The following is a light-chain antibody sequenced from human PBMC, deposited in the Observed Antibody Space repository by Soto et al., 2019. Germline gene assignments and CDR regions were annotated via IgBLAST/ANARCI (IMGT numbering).Light chain of an antibody. V-gene: IGLV2-23*02. Sequence: QSALTQPASVSGSPGQSITISCTGTTSDVGTYNLVSWYQHHPGKAPQLIIFEVTKRPSGVSDRFSGPKSGNTASLTISGLLGEDEADYYCCSFAGRSPPTSVFGTGTKVTVL. CDR1: TSDVGTYNL. CDR3: CSFAGRSPPTSV. J-gene: IGLJ1*01. CDR2: EVT.